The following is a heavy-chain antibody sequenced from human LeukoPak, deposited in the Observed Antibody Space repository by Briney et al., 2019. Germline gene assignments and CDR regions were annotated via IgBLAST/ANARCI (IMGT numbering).Heavy chain of an antibody. CDR3: ARVSDLMISFGGVISFFDN. CDR1: GDSFNDYY. J-gene: IGHJ4*02. Sequence: KTSETLSLTCTLYGDSFNDYYWSWIRRPPGKGLEWIGEINHSGGTNYNPSLWSRLTISIDTSKHQFSLQVTSVTAADTGVYFCARVSDLMISFGGVISFFDNWGQGALVTVSS. CDR2: INHSGGT. V-gene: IGHV4-34*01. D-gene: IGHD3-16*02.